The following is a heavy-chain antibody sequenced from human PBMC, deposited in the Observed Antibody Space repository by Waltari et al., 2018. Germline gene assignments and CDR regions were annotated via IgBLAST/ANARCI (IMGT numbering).Heavy chain of an antibody. V-gene: IGHV3-53*02. CDR1: GITVRNSH. CDR3: ATVGEGTSGYYHY. Sequence: EVQLIETGGGLIQPGGSLRLDCAASGITVRNSHMSGVRQAPGKGLEWVADIFGDDRTSYAEAVRGRFTISTDTSKNTLYLQMSSLTVEDTATYYCATVGEGTSGYYHYWGQGTLVTVSS. CDR2: IFGDDRT. D-gene: IGHD5-18*01. J-gene: IGHJ4*02.